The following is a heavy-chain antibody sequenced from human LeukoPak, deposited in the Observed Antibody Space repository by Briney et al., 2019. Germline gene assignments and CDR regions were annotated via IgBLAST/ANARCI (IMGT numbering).Heavy chain of an antibody. J-gene: IGHJ4*02. D-gene: IGHD5-12*01. Sequence: GGSLRLSCAASGFTFSNYWMTWVRQAPGKGLEWVAHIDQDGSEEHYMDSVKARFTISRDNAKNSLSLQMNSLRAEDTAVYYCVRDGGVSGYDLLDYWGQGTLVTVSS. V-gene: IGHV3-7*01. CDR1: GFTFSNYW. CDR3: VRDGGVSGYDLLDY. CDR2: IDQDGSEE.